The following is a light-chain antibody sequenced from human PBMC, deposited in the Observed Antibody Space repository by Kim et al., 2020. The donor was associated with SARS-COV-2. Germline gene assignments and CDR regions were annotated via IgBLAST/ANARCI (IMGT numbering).Light chain of an antibody. CDR3: QQYGSSWT. V-gene: IGKV3-20*01. J-gene: IGKJ1*01. CDR1: QSVYSNY. CDR2: GAS. Sequence: ENVLTQSPGTLSLSPGERATLSCRASQSVYSNYLAWYLQKPGQAPRLLVYGASSRATGIPDRFSGSGSGTDFTLTINRVQPDDFAVYYCQQYGSSWTFGQGTKVDIK.